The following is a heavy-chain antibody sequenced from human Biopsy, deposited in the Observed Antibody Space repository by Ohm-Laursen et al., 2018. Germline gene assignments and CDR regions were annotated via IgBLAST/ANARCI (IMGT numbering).Heavy chain of an antibody. CDR3: ARATNSTGWPYYYFYGMDV. CDR2: VNHSGST. J-gene: IGHJ6*02. D-gene: IGHD2/OR15-2a*01. Sequence: SETLSLTCAVFGTSFNDYSWTWTRQPPGKGLEWIGEVNHSGSTKYSPSLKSRVTISVDTSKNQFSLRLNSVTAADTAVYYCARATNSTGWPYYYFYGMDVWGQGTTVTVSS. CDR1: GTSFNDYS. V-gene: IGHV4-34*01.